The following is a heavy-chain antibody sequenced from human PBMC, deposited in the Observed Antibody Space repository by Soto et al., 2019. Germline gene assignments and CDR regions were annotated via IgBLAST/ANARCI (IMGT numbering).Heavy chain of an antibody. D-gene: IGHD2-21*02. CDR1: GFTFNYYW. CDR2: LQTDGSHP. J-gene: IGHJ4*02. CDR3: ARGGDPDY. Sequence: EVQLVVPGGGLVQPGGSLRLSCVASGFTFNYYWRHWVRRAPGEGLMLFSRLQTDGSHPDYADSVKSRFTISSDNAKNTLSLQLNNLRAEDTAVYYCARGGDPDYWGQGTLVTVSS. V-gene: IGHV3-74*01.